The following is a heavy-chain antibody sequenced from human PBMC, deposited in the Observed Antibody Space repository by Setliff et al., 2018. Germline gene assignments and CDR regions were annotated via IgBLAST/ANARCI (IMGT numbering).Heavy chain of an antibody. Sequence: GSLRLSCAASGFTFRSYWMSWVRQAPGKGLEWVANIKKDESIKYYLDSVRGRFTISRDNAENSLTLQMNSLRVEDTAVYYCSRDLQGSGDYVVDYWGQGTLVTVSS. D-gene: IGHD4-17*01. J-gene: IGHJ4*02. CDR1: GFTFRSYW. V-gene: IGHV3-7*01. CDR3: SRDLQGSGDYVVDY. CDR2: IKKDESIK.